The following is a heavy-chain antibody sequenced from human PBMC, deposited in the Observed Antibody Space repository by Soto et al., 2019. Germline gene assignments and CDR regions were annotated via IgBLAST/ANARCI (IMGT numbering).Heavy chain of an antibody. CDR1: GYTFTRYY. J-gene: IGHJ6*02. CDR2: INPNSGGT. CDR3: ARDIGSSSSGFYYYGMDV. D-gene: IGHD6-6*01. V-gene: IGHV1-2*02. Sequence: ASLNGSCKAAGYTFTRYYIHWVRQAPGQGLEWMGWINPNSGGTNYAQKFQGRVTMTRDTSISTAYMELSRLRSDDTAVYYCARDIGSSSSGFYYYGMDVWGQGTTVTSP.